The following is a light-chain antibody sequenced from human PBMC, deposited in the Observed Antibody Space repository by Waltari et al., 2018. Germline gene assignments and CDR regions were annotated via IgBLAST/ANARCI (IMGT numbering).Light chain of an antibody. Sequence: DLHIPQPPSSLSASLGYRVTFTCRASQRISRWLAWYQHQPGKAPQRLISKPSTLESGVPSRFSGSGSGTEFTLTSSSLQPDDIATYCGQHDTSFSVTRGGGTSVELE. J-gene: IGKJ4*02. CDR3: QHDTSFSVT. CDR1: QRISRW. CDR2: KPS. V-gene: IGKV1-5*03.